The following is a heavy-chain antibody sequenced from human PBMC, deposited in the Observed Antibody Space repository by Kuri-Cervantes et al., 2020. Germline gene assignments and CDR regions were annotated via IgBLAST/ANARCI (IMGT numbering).Heavy chain of an antibody. CDR2: IIPIFGTA. CDR3: ARSQFGPNYYYYMDV. J-gene: IGHJ6*03. D-gene: IGHD3-16*01. Sequence: SVKVSCKASGYTFTSYCMHWVRQAPGQGLEWMGGIIPIFGTANYAQKFQGRVTITADESTSTAYMELSSLRSEDTAVYYCARSQFGPNYYYYMDVWGKGTTVTVSS. CDR1: GYTFTSYC. V-gene: IGHV1-69*13.